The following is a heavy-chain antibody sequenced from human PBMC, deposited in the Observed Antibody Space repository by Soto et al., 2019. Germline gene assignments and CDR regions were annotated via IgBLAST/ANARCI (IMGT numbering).Heavy chain of an antibody. CDR3: ARDRVPAAIGNYYYSGMDV. Sequence: ASVKVSCKASGYTFTGYYMHWVRQAPGQGLEWMGWINPNSGGTNYAQKFQGRVTMTRDTSISTAYMELSRLRSDDTAVYYCARDRVPAAIGNYYYSGMDVWGQGTTVTVSS. CDR1: GYTFTGYY. D-gene: IGHD2-2*02. CDR2: INPNSGGT. J-gene: IGHJ6*02. V-gene: IGHV1-2*02.